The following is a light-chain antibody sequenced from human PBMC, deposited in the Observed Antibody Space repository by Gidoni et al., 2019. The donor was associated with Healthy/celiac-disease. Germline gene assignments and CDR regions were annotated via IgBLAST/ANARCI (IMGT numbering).Light chain of an antibody. CDR1: SSDVGGYNY. V-gene: IGLV2-11*01. CDR2: DVS. J-gene: IGLJ1*01. Sequence: VTIPCTGTSSDVGGYNYVSWYQQHPRKAPKLMIYDVSKRPSGVPDRFSGSKSGNTASLTISGLQAEDEADYYCCSYAGSYTYVFGTGTKVTVL. CDR3: CSYAGSYTYV.